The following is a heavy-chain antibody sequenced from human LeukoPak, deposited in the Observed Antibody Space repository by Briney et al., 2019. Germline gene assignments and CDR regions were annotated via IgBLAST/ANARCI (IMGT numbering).Heavy chain of an antibody. CDR3: ARDRMPGDYYYYYYMDV. D-gene: IGHD2-2*01. J-gene: IGHJ6*03. CDR2: IYHSGST. V-gene: IGHV4-38-2*02. Sequence: SETLSLTCTVSGYSISSGYYWGWIRQPPGEGLEWIGSIYHSGSTYYNPSLKSRVTISVDTSKNQFSLKLSSVTAADTAVYYCARDRMPGDYYYYYYMDVWGKGTTVTVSS. CDR1: GYSISSGYY.